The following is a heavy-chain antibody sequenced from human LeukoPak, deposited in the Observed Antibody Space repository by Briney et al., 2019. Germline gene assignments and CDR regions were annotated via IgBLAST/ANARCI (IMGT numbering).Heavy chain of an antibody. V-gene: IGHV4-4*07. CDR1: GGSISSYY. Sequence: SETLSLTCTVSGGSISSYYWSWIRQPAGTGLEWIGRIYSGGNTNYNPSLKSRVTMSVDTSKNQFSLKLSSVTAADTAVYYCARGSVITFGGVTQTGGNWFDPWGQGTLVTVSS. CDR2: IYSGGNT. J-gene: IGHJ5*02. CDR3: ARGSVITFGGVTQTGGNWFDP. D-gene: IGHD3-16*01.